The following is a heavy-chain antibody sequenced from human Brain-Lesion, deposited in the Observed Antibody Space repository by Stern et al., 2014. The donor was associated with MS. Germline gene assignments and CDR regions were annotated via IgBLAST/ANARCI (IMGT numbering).Heavy chain of an antibody. V-gene: IGHV1-69*01. J-gene: IGHJ5*02. CDR1: GGLFRSDA. CDR2: IIPMTGEA. CDR3: ARHWGTDL. Sequence: VQLVQSGAEVRKPWSSVKVSCKASGGLFRSDAISWVRQAPGQGLEWLGGIIPMTGEAHYAQKFLDRVTITADESTTTTYMDLNSLTSEDTALYYCARHWGTDLWGQGTLLTVSS. D-gene: IGHD7-27*01.